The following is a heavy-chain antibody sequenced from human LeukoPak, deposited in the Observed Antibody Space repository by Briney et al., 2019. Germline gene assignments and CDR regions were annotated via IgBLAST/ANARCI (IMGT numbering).Heavy chain of an antibody. V-gene: IGHV3-21*01. CDR2: ISSSSSYI. D-gene: IGHD3-22*01. Sequence: GGSLRLSCAASGFTFSSYSMHWVRQAPGKGLEWVSSISSSSSYIYYADSMKGRFTISRDNAKNSLYLQMNSLRAEDTAVYYCARDLGYYDSSGSTFDYWGQGTLVTVSS. J-gene: IGHJ4*02. CDR1: GFTFSSYS. CDR3: ARDLGYYDSSGSTFDY.